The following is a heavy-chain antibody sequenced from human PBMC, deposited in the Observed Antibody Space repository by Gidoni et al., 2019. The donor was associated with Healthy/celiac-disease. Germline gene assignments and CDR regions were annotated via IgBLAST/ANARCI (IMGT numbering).Heavy chain of an antibody. CDR2: IWYDGSNK. CDR3: ARDFRREYYYDSSGYYEPINFDY. V-gene: IGHV3-33*01. CDR1: GFTFSSYG. D-gene: IGHD3-22*01. Sequence: QVQLVESGGGVVQPGRSLRLSCAASGFTFSSYGMHWVRQAPGKGLEWVAVIWYDGSNKYYADSVKGRFTISRDNSKNTLYLQMNSLRAEDTAVYYCARDFRREYYYDSSGYYEPINFDYWGQGTLVTVSS. J-gene: IGHJ4*02.